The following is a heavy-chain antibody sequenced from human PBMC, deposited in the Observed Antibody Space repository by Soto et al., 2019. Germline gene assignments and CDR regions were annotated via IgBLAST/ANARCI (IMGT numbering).Heavy chain of an antibody. CDR3: AREERGYSYGYATTYFDY. Sequence: ASVKVSCKASGYTFTSYGISWVRQAPGQGLEWMGWISAYNGNTNYAQKLQGRVTMTTDTSTSTAYMELRSLRSDDTAVYYCAREERGYSYGYATTYFDYWGQGTLVTVSS. J-gene: IGHJ4*02. V-gene: IGHV1-18*01. CDR2: ISAYNGNT. D-gene: IGHD5-18*01. CDR1: GYTFTSYG.